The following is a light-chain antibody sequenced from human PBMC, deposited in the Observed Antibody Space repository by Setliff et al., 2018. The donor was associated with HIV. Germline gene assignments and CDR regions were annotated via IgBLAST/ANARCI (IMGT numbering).Light chain of an antibody. V-gene: IGLV1-47*01. CDR3: AAWDDNLSGKL. CDR2: RNN. J-gene: IGLJ2*01. Sequence: QSVLTQPPSASGTPGQRVTISCSGSSSNIGTSYVYWYQQLPGTAPKLLIYRNNQRPSGVPNRFSGSKSGTSASLAISGPRSEDEADYYCAAWDDNLSGKLFGGGTKVTVL. CDR1: SSNIGTSY.